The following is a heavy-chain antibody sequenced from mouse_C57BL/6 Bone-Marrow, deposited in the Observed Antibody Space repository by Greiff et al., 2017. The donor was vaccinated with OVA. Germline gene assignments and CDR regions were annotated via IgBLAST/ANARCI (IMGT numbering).Heavy chain of an antibody. CDR3: ARRLYYDYDEAAMDY. Sequence: EVQRVESGGDLVKPGGSLKLSCAASGFTFSSYGMSWVRQTPDKRLEWVATISSGGSYTYYPDSVKGRFTISRDNAKNTLYLQMSSLKSEDTAMYYCARRLYYDYDEAAMDYWGQGTSVTVSS. CDR2: ISSGGSYT. J-gene: IGHJ4*01. D-gene: IGHD2-4*01. CDR1: GFTFSSYG. V-gene: IGHV5-6*01.